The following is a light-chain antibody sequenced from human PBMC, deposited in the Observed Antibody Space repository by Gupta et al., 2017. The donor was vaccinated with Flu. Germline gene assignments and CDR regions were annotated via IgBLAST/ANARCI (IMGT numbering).Light chain of an antibody. CDR3: QAEDSNSWM. J-gene: IGLJ3*02. CDR1: TGNIASNY. V-gene: IGLV6-57*01. Sequence: NFMPTQPHSVSGSPGKTVTISCTRSTGNIASNYVQWYQQRPGSSPTTLIFEDDQRPSGVPDRFSGSIDSSSTSAALTISGRKTEAEADYYCQAEDSNSWMFGGGTKVTVL. CDR2: EDD.